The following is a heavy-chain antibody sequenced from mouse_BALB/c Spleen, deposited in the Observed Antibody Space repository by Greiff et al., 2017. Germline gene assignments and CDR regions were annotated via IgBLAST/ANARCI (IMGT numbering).Heavy chain of an antibody. CDR3: ARNGKSYAMDY. J-gene: IGHJ4*01. CDR1: GYSITSDYA. Sequence: EVKLMESGPGLVKPSQSLSLTCTVTGYSITSDYAWNWIRQFPGNKLEWMGYISYSGSTSYNPSLKSRISITRDTSKNQFFLQFNSVTTEDTATYYCARNGKSYAMDYWGQGTSVTVSS. CDR2: ISYSGST. D-gene: IGHD2-1*01. V-gene: IGHV3-2*02.